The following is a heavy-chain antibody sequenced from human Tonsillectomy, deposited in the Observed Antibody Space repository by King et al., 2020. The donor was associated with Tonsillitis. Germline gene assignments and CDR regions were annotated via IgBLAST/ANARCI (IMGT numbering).Heavy chain of an antibody. CDR3: AKYLYYDSPFPHNSFDI. D-gene: IGHD3-22*01. CDR2: ISGSGGST. CDR1: GFTFSSYA. V-gene: IGHV3-23*04. Sequence: VQLVESGGGLVQPGGSLKLSCAASGFTFSSYAMSWVRQAPGKGLEWVSAISGSGGSTYYADSVKGRFTISRDNSKNTLYLQMNSLRAEDTAVYYCAKYLYYDSPFPHNSFDIWGQGTMVTVSS. J-gene: IGHJ3*02.